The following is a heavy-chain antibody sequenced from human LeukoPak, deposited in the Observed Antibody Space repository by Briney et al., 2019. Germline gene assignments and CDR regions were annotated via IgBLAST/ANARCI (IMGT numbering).Heavy chain of an antibody. CDR1: GFTFSRYG. CDR2: ISYDASNK. J-gene: IGHJ5*02. Sequence: GGSLRLSCAASGFTFSRYGMHWVRQTPGKGLEWVAVISYDASNKYYADSVKGRFTISRDNSKNTLYLQMNSLRAEDTAIYYCAKDLMRDRWFGESWGQGTLVIVSS. CDR3: AKDLMRDRWFGES. V-gene: IGHV3-30*18. D-gene: IGHD3-10*01.